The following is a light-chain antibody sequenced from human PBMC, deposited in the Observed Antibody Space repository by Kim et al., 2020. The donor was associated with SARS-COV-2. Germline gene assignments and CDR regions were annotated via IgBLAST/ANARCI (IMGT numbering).Light chain of an antibody. V-gene: IGLV2-8*01. CDR2: EVN. CDR1: SSDVGAYIY. J-gene: IGLJ2*01. Sequence: QSALTQPPSASGSPGQSVTISCTGTSSDVGAYIYVSWYQQQAGKAPKLIIYEVNKRPSGVPDCFSGSKSGNTASLTVSGLQAEDEADYYCGAYAGSSSLFGGGTQLTVL. CDR3: GAYAGSSSL.